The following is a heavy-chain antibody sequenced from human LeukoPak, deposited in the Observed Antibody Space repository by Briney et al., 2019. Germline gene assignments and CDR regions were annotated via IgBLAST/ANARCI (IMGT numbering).Heavy chain of an antibody. CDR1: GFTLSNSG. J-gene: IGHJ3*02. V-gene: IGHV3-23*01. D-gene: IGHD1-26*01. Sequence: GGSLRLSCTASGFTLSNSGMSWVRQAPGKGLEWVSGIPGSGGNTYYADSVRGRFTISRDNSKNTLYLQMNSLRAEDTAVYYCAKSYSGNYNDSFGIWGQGTMVTVSS. CDR3: AKSYSGNYNDSFGI. CDR2: IPGSGGNT.